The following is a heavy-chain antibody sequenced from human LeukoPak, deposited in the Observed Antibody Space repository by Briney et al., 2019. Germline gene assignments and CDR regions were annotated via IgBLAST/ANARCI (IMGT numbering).Heavy chain of an antibody. CDR3: VRGGPSTWS. CDR1: GFTFSSYW. Sequence: QPGGSLRLSCAASGFTFSSYWMHWVRHAPGKGLVWVSRINTDGSITSYADSVKGRFTISRDNAKNTVYLQMNNLRAEDTAVYYCVRGGPSTWSWGQGTLVTVSS. D-gene: IGHD2-15*01. J-gene: IGHJ5*02. CDR2: INTDGSIT. V-gene: IGHV3-74*01.